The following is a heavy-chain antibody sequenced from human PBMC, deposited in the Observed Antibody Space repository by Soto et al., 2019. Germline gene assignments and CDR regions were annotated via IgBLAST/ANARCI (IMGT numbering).Heavy chain of an antibody. CDR1: GFTFSNAW. CDR2: IKSKTDGGTT. V-gene: IGHV3-15*01. Sequence: GGSLRLSCAASGFTFSNAWMSWVRQAPGKGLEWVGRIKSKTDGGTTDYAAPVKGRFTISRDDSKNTLYLQMNSLKTEDTAVYYCTTAPIVGASFDYWGQGTLVTVSS. D-gene: IGHD1-26*01. J-gene: IGHJ4*02. CDR3: TTAPIVGASFDY.